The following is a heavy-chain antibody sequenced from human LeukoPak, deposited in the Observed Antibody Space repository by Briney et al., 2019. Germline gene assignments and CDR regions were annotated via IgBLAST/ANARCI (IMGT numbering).Heavy chain of an antibody. D-gene: IGHD2-15*01. V-gene: IGHV3-23*01. Sequence: GGSLRLSCAASGFTYSCCAMDWLRQAPGKGLEWVSIISASGLVAYYAASVKGRFTISRDNSNNTVFLQMKGLRDEDTALYYCAKAIYCRGGACHGFDFWGQGSLVTVSS. CDR1: GFTYSCCA. CDR2: ISASGLVA. CDR3: AKAIYCRGGACHGFDF. J-gene: IGHJ4*02.